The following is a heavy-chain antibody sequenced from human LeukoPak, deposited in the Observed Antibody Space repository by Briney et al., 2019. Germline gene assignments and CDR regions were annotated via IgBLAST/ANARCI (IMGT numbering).Heavy chain of an antibody. CDR3: ARGVAAAGTYLGI. CDR1: GGSFNGYY. V-gene: IGHV4-34*01. J-gene: IGHJ4*02. CDR2: INHSGST. D-gene: IGHD6-13*01. Sequence: SETLSLTCAVYGGSFNGYYWSWIRQPPGKGLEWIGEINHSGSTNYNPSLKSRVTISVDTSKNQFSLKLSSVTAADTAVYYCARGVAAAGTYLGIWGQGTLVTVSS.